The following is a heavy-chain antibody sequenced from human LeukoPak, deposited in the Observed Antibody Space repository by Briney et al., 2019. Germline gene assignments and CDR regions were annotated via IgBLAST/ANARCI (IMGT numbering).Heavy chain of an antibody. D-gene: IGHD3-22*01. Sequence: GGSLRLSCAASGFTFSSYGMHWVRQAPGKGLEWVAVIWYDGSNKYYADSVKGRFTISRDNSKSTLYLQMNSLRAEDTAVYYCARDGDYDSSGYYFDYWGQGTLVTVSS. J-gene: IGHJ4*02. CDR3: ARDGDYDSSGYYFDY. CDR1: GFTFSSYG. V-gene: IGHV3-33*01. CDR2: IWYDGSNK.